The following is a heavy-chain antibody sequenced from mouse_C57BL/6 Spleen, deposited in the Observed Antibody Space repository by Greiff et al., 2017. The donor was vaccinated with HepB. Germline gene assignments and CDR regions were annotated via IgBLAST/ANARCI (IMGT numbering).Heavy chain of an antibody. CDR2: ISYDGSN. Sequence: EVKLVESGPGLVKPSQSLSLTCSVTGYSITSGYYWNWIRQFPGNKLEWMGYISYDGSNNYNPSLKNRISITRDTSKNQFFLRLKSVTTEDTATYYCARDLDDYEFAYWGQGTLVTVSA. V-gene: IGHV3-6*01. CDR1: GYSITSGYY. D-gene: IGHD2-4*01. J-gene: IGHJ3*01. CDR3: ARDLDDYEFAY.